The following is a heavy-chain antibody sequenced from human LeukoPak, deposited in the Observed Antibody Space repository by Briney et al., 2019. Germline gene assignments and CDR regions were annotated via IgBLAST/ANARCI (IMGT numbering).Heavy chain of an antibody. D-gene: IGHD2-15*01. CDR3: ARGPSCSSVSCYTTGLFDY. V-gene: IGHV3-23*01. CDR1: GFTFSSYA. CDR2: ISGSGGST. J-gene: IGHJ4*02. Sequence: GGSLRLSCAASGFTFSSYAMSWVRQAPGKGLEWVSAISGSGGSTYYADSVKGRFTISRDNSKNTLYLQMNSLRDEDTAVYYCARGPSCSSVSCYTTGLFDYWGRGTLVTVSS.